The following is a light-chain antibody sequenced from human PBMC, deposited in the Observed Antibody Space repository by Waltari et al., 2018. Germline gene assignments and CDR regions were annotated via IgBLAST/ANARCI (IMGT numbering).Light chain of an antibody. CDR2: GKN. J-gene: IGLJ2*01. CDR1: SLRSYY. Sequence: SSELTQDPAVSVALGQTVRITCQGDSLRSYYASWYQQKPGQAPVIVIYGKNNRPSWIPDRFSGSSSGNTASLTITGAQAEDEADYYCNSRDSSGNHHVVFGGGTKLTVL. V-gene: IGLV3-19*01. CDR3: NSRDSSGNHHVV.